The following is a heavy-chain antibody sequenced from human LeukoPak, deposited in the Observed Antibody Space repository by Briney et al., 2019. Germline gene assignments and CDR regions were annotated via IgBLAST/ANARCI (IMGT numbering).Heavy chain of an antibody. CDR3: ARTQYPPRFDY. CDR1: GGTFISYG. V-gene: IGHV1-18*01. Sequence: ASVKVSCKASGGTFISYGISWVRQAPGQGLEWMGWISAYNGNTNYAQKLQGRVTMTTDTSTSTAYMELRSLRSDDTAVYYCARTQYPPRFDYWGQGTLVTVSS. CDR2: ISAYNGNT. J-gene: IGHJ4*02. D-gene: IGHD4-11*01.